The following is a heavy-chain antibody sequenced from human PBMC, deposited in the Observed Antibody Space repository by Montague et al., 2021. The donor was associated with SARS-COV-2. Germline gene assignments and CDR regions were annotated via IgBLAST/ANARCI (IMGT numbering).Heavy chain of an antibody. Sequence: SETLSLTCTVSGDSISNYYWGWIRQPPGKGLEWIGNIYYTGTTYYNPSLKSRVTMSVDTSKNQFSLKLTSVTAADTAVYYCANADRCSSGSCYSPFDSWGQGSLVTVSS. CDR1: GDSISNYY. CDR3: ANADRCSSGSCYSPFDS. V-gene: IGHV4-59*04. CDR2: IYYTGTT. D-gene: IGHD2-15*01. J-gene: IGHJ4*02.